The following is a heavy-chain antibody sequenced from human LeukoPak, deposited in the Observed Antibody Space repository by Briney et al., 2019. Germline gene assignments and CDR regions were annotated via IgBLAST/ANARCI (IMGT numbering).Heavy chain of an antibody. V-gene: IGHV3-48*02. CDR2: ISTSSGTI. J-gene: IGHJ4*02. CDR3: ARVSDATLDY. CDR1: GFTFSSYS. Sequence: PGGSLRLSCAASGFTFSSYSMNWVRQAPGKGLEWVSYISTSSGTIYYADSVKGRFTISRDNAKNLLYLQMNSLRDEDTAVYYCARVSDATLDYWGQGTLVTVSS.